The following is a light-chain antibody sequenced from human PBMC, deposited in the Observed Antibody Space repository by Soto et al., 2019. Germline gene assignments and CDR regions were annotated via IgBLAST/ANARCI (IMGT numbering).Light chain of an antibody. CDR3: CSYAGTFYV. CDR2: DVS. J-gene: IGLJ1*01. CDR1: SSDFGGYNY. V-gene: IGLV2-11*01. Sequence: QSALAQPRSVSGSPGQSVTISCTGTSSDFGGYNYVSWYQHHPGKAPKLMIYDVSERPSGVPDRFSGSKSGNTASLTISGLQAEDEDDYHCCSYAGTFYVFGTGTKVTVL.